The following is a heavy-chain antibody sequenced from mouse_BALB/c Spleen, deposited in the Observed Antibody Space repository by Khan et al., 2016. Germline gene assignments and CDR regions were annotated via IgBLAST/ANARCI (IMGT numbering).Heavy chain of an antibody. J-gene: IGHJ4*01. CDR3: AGYYGSRYMRAMDY. CDR1: GDSITSGY. D-gene: IGHD1-1*01. V-gene: IGHV3-8*02. Sequence: EVQLQESGPSLVKPSQTLSLTCSVTGDSITSGYWNWIRKFSGNKLEYMAYISDSGSTYYNPSLKSRISITRDTSKNQYYLQLNSVTTEDTARYYCAGYYGSRYMRAMDYWGQGTSVTDSS. CDR2: ISDSGST.